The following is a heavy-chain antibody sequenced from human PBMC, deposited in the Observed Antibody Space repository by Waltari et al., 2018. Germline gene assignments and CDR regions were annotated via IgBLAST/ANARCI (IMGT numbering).Heavy chain of an antibody. CDR2: ISRDGTTI. D-gene: IGHD3-16*01. V-gene: IGHV3-48*04. J-gene: IGHJ6*03. CDR3: ARDLGTRYGGYYYYYMDV. Sequence: EVQLVESGGGLVQPGGSLRLSCVASGFGFSSHGMKWVRQAPGKGLECISFISRDGTTINYADSVKGRFTASRDNARNSLYLQMNSLRAEDTAVYYCARDLGTRYGGYYYYYMDVWGKGTTVTVSS. CDR1: GFGFSSHG.